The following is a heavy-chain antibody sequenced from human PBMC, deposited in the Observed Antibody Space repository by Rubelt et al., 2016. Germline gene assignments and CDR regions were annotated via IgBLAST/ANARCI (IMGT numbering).Heavy chain of an antibody. CDR2: IHYSGST. V-gene: IGHV4-59*08. Sequence: QVQLQESGPGLVKASETLSLTCTVSGGSISSYYWSWIRQPPGKGPEWIGYIHYSGSTNYNPSLKSRVTILVDTSKNQFSLKLSSWTAADTAVYYCGNYYYDSSGYYFGYFQHWGQGTLVTVSS. D-gene: IGHD3-22*01. CDR1: GGSISSYY. CDR3: GNYYYDSSGYYFGYFQH. J-gene: IGHJ1*01.